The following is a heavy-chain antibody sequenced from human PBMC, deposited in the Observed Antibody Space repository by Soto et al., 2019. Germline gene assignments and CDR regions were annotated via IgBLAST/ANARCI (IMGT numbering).Heavy chain of an antibody. J-gene: IGHJ5*02. Sequence: ASVKVSCKASGDTFTSYYMHWVRQAPGQGLEWMGIINPSGDTSYAQKFQGRVTMTRDTSTSTVYMELSSLRSEDTAVYYCARGFSGGDADWFDPWGQGTLVTVSS. D-gene: IGHD2-21*02. CDR2: INPSGDT. V-gene: IGHV1-46*01. CDR1: GDTFTSYY. CDR3: ARGFSGGDADWFDP.